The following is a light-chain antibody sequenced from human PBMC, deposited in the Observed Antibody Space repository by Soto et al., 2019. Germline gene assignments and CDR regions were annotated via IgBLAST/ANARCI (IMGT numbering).Light chain of an antibody. CDR2: EVN. CDR1: RSDIGDSNF. Sequence: QPALTQPASVSGSPGRSVTISCTGPRSDIGDSNFISWYQHSPGKAPRLLIYEVNNRPSGVSKRFSGSKAGNTASLTISGLLDDDEADYFCASFRSGTILVFGSGTKVTVL. J-gene: IGLJ1*01. V-gene: IGLV2-14*01. CDR3: ASFRSGTILV.